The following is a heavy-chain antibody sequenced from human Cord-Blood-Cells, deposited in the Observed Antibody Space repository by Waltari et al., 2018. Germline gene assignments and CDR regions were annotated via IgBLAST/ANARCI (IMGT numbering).Heavy chain of an antibody. CDR2: IGTAGDT. D-gene: IGHD6-13*01. CDR3: ARSAVGSPPYYFDY. J-gene: IGHJ4*02. CDR1: GFTFSSYD. V-gene: IGHV3-13*01. Sequence: EVQLVESGGGLVQPGGSLRLSCAASGFTFSSYDMHWVRQATGKGLEWVSAIGTAGDTYYPGSVKGRFTIARENAKNSLYLQMNILRAGDTAVYYCARSAVGSPPYYFDYWGQGTLVTVSS.